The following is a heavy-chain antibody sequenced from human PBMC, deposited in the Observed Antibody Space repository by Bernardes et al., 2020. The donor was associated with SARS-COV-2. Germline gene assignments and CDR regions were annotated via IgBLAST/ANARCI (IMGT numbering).Heavy chain of an antibody. CDR2: IWYDGSNK. D-gene: IGHD3-22*01. CDR1: GFTFSSYG. Sequence: YLRLSCAASGFTFSSYGMHWVRQAPGKGLEWVAVIWYDGSNKYYADSVKGRFTISRDNSKNTLYLQMNSLRAEDTAVYYCAREDYDSSGYSWGFDYWGQGTLVTVSS. J-gene: IGHJ4*02. V-gene: IGHV3-33*01. CDR3: AREDYDSSGYSWGFDY.